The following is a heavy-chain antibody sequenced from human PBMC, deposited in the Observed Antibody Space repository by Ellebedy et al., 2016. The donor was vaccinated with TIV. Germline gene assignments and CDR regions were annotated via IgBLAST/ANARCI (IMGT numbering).Heavy chain of an antibody. Sequence: PGGSLRLSCAASGFTFSSSWMHWVRRVPGKGLVWVSRINGDGTITNYADSVKGRFSISRDNAMNTLYLQMNSLRPEDTAVYYCTRTAYGGSRTDYWGRGTLVTVSS. J-gene: IGHJ4*02. CDR2: INGDGTIT. D-gene: IGHD6-13*01. V-gene: IGHV3-74*01. CDR1: GFTFSSSW. CDR3: TRTAYGGSRTDY.